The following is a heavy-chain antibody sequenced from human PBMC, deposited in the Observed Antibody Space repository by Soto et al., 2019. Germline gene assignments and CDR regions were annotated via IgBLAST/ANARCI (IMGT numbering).Heavy chain of an antibody. D-gene: IGHD6-13*01. CDR1: GFTFSSYA. J-gene: IGHJ1*01. CDR2: ISSNGGST. Sequence: EVQLVESGGGLVQPGGSLRLSCAASGFTFSSYAMHWVRQAPGKGLQYVSAISSNGGSTYYANSVKGRFTISRDNSKNTLYLQMGSLRAEDMAVYYCARDQTAGIWGGYFQHWGQGTLVTVSS. CDR3: ARDQTAGIWGGYFQH. V-gene: IGHV3-64*01.